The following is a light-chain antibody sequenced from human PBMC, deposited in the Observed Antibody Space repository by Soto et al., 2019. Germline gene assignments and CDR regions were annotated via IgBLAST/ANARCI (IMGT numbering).Light chain of an antibody. CDR3: QQCGSSPLT. V-gene: IGKV3-20*01. CDR1: QSVSSNY. CDR2: GAS. J-gene: IGKJ4*01. Sequence: EIVLTQSPGTLSLSPGERATLSCRASQSVSSNYLAWYQQKPGQAPRLLIYGASSRATGIPDRFSGGGSGTDFTLIISRLEPADFAVYYCQQCGSSPLTFGGGTKVEIK.